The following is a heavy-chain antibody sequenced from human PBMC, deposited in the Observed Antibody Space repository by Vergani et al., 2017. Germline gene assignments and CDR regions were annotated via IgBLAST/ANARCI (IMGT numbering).Heavy chain of an antibody. CDR3: ARAGAGYSSGWDDWYFDL. V-gene: IGHV4-59*01. D-gene: IGHD6-19*01. J-gene: IGHJ2*01. Sequence: QVQLQESGPGLVKPSETLSLTCTVSGGSISSYYWSWIRQPPGKGLEWIGYIYYSGSTNYNPSLKSRVTISVDTSKKQFSLKLSSVTAADTAVYYCARAGAGYSSGWDDWYFDLWGRGTLVTVSS. CDR1: GGSISSYY. CDR2: IYYSGST.